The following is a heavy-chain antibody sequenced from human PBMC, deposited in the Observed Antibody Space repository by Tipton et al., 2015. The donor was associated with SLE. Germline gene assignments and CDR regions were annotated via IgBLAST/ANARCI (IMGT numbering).Heavy chain of an antibody. CDR1: GYTFTSYY. CDR3: ARDGSSSPYFDY. CDR2: INPSAGST. Sequence: QVQLVQSGAEVKKPGASVKVSCKASGYTFTSYYMHWVRQAPGQGLEWMGVINPSAGSTSYAQKFQGRVIMTRDTSTRTAYMELSSLRSEDTAVYYCARDGSSSPYFDYWGQGTLVTVSS. D-gene: IGHD6-13*01. V-gene: IGHV1-46*01. J-gene: IGHJ4*02.